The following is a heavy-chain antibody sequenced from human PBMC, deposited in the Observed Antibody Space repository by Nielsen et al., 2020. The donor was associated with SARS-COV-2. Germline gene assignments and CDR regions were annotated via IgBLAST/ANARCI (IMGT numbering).Heavy chain of an antibody. V-gene: IGHV6-1*01. J-gene: IGHJ6*03. CDR3: ARARGAYGDYYYYYYTDV. Sequence: WIRQSPSRGLEWLGRTYYRPKWYNSYAVSVKSRITFNPDTSKNQFSLHLSSVTPEDTAVYYCARARGAYGDYYYYYYTDVWGKGTTVTVSS. D-gene: IGHD4-17*01. CDR2: TYYRPKWYN.